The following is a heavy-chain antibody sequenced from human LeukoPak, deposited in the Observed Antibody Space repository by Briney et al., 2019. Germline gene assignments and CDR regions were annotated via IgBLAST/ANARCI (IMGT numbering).Heavy chain of an antibody. Sequence: SGGSLRLSCAASGFTFDDYAMHWVRQAPGKGLEWVSLITWDAGSTYYADSVKGRFTISRDNSKNSLYLQMNSLRAEDTALYYCAKGTSSWHEFDYWGQGTLATVSS. CDR3: AKGTSSWHEFDY. CDR2: ITWDAGST. J-gene: IGHJ4*02. CDR1: GFTFDDYA. V-gene: IGHV3-43D*03. D-gene: IGHD6-13*01.